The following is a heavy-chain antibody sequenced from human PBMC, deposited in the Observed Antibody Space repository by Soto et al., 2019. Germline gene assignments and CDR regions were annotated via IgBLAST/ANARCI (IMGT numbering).Heavy chain of an antibody. CDR2: IDGSGGIT. CDR3: VKNSGGFNT. CDR1: GFTFGTTD. J-gene: IGHJ5*02. Sequence: QLLQSGGGLVQPGGSLPLSCAASGFTFGTTDMSWVRQAPGEGLEWVSTIDGSGGITYYADSVKGRFTISRDNSRNTVYLQMHSLRGDDTALYYCVKNSGGFNTWGQGALVTVSS. V-gene: IGHV3-23*01. D-gene: IGHD3-10*01.